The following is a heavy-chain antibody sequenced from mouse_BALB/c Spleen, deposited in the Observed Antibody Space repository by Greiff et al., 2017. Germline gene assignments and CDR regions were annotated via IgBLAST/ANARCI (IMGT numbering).Heavy chain of an antibody. J-gene: IGHJ3*01. CDR3: TSTAGGFAY. Sequence: EVKVEESGGGLVQPGGSMKLSCVASGFTFSNYWMNWVRQSPEKGLEWVAEIRLKSNNYATHYAESVKGRFTISRDDSKSSVYLQMNNLRAEDTGIYYCTSTAGGFAYWGQGTLVTVSA. V-gene: IGHV6-6*02. CDR2: IRLKSNNYAT. CDR1: GFTFSNYW. D-gene: IGHD1-2*01.